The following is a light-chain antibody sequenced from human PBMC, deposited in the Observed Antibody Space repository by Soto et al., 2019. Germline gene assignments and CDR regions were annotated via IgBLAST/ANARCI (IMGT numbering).Light chain of an antibody. CDR1: HSVSSNY. J-gene: IGKJ1*01. CDR3: QHSGDFRWT. V-gene: IGKV3-20*01. Sequence: EIVLTQSPGTLSLSPGERATLSCRSSHSVSSNYLAWYQHKPGQAPRLLIYGASSRATGIPDRFSGSGSGTDFTLTISRLEPEDFAVYYCQHSGDFRWTFGQGTKVDIK. CDR2: GAS.